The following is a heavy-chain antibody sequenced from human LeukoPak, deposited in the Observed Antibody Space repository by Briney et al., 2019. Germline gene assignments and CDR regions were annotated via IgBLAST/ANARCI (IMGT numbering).Heavy chain of an antibody. CDR2: ISYDGSNK. V-gene: IGHV3-30*19. J-gene: IGHJ4*02. CDR3: ATTVVTSY. CDR1: GFTFSSYG. Sequence: PGGSLRLSCAASGFTFSSYGMHWVRQAPGKGLEWVAVISYDGSNKYYADSVKGRFTISRDNSKNTLYLQMNSLRAEDTAVYYCATTVVTSYWGQGTLVTVSS. D-gene: IGHD4-23*01.